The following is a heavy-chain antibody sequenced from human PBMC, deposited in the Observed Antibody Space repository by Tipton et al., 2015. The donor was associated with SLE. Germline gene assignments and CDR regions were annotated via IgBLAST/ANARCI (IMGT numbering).Heavy chain of an antibody. V-gene: IGHV4-30-4*02. CDR1: GGSISSGDYY. Sequence: TLSFTCTVSGGSISSGDYYWSWIRQPPGKGLEWIGYIYYSGSTYYNPSLKSRVTISVDTSKNQFSLRLSSVTAADTAVYYCARGGVVGATLPFGYWGQGTLVTVSS. CDR3: ARGGVVGATLPFGY. CDR2: IYYSGST. D-gene: IGHD1-26*01. J-gene: IGHJ4*02.